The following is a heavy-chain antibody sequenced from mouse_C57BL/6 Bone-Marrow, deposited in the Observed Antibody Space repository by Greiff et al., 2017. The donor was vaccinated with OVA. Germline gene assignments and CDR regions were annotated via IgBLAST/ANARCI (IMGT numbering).Heavy chain of an antibody. CDR3: ARSGSRSWFAY. CDR2: IYPGGGYT. D-gene: IGHD1-1*01. V-gene: IGHV1-63*01. J-gene: IGHJ3*01. Sequence: QVQLQQSGAELVRPGTSVKMSCKASGYTFTNYWIGWAKQRPGHGLEWIGDIYPGGGYTNYNEKVKGKATLTADKSSSTAYMQFSSLTSEDSAIYYCARSGSRSWFAYWGQGTLVTVSA. CDR1: GYTFTNYW.